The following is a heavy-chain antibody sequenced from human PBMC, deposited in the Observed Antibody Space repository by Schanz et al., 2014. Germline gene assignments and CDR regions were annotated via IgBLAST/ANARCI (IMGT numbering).Heavy chain of an antibody. V-gene: IGHV3-48*01. D-gene: IGHD2-15*01. CDR3: AKGMGYCSGGTCYDCYYYGLDV. J-gene: IGHJ6*02. CDR1: GFAFSSYS. CDR2: ISSSGTTI. Sequence: QLVGSGGGLIQPGGSLRLSCTASGFAFSSYSMNWVRQAPGKGLEWVSYISSSGTTIYYADSVKGRFTISRDNSENTLYLQMSSLSADATAVFYCAKGMGYCSGGTCYDCYYYGLDVWGQGTTVTVSS.